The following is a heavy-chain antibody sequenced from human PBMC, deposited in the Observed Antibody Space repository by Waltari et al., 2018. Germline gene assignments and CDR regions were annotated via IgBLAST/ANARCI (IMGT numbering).Heavy chain of an antibody. V-gene: IGHV3-21*01. D-gene: IGHD4-17*01. CDR1: GFTFSPYS. J-gene: IGHJ4*02. CDR3: ARVSGYGDPTLGY. Sequence: EVQLVESGGGLVKPGGSLRLSCTASGFTFSPYSMNWVRQAPGKGLEWVSSISSGSSYIYYANSVKVRFTISRDNAKNSLYVQMNILRAEDTAIYYCARVSGYGDPTLGYWGQGTLVTVSS. CDR2: ISSGSSYI.